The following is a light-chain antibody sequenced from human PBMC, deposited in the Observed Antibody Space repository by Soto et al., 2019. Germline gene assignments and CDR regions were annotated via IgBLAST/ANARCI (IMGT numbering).Light chain of an antibody. CDR1: QNVYINS. CDR3: QHYDSARWT. Sequence: EIVLTQSPRTLSLSPGESATLSCRASQNVYINSLAWFQQKPGQTPRLLIYGPSTRAAGVPDRFTGSGSGADFALTITSLEPEDFAVYYCQHYDSARWTFGLGTKVEIK. J-gene: IGKJ1*01. CDR2: GPS. V-gene: IGKV3-20*01.